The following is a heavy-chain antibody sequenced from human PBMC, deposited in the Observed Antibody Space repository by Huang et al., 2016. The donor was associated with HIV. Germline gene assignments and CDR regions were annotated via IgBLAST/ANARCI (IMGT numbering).Heavy chain of an antibody. CDR2: IAYEGNGK. V-gene: IGHV3-30-3*01. D-gene: IGHD3-10*01. CDR1: GFTLSDYA. CDR3: ARFGKRLPMLRGEDVIGDI. Sequence: QVQLVESGGGVVQPGRSLRLSCAASGFTLSDYAIHWVRQAPGKGREWVALIAYEGNGKFYSDSVRGRFTISRDNFKNTLYLQMNSLRHEDTALYYCARFGKRLPMLRGEDVIGDIWGQGTMVIVSS. J-gene: IGHJ3*02.